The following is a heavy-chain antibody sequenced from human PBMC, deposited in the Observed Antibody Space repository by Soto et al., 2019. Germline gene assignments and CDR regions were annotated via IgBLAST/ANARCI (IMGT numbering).Heavy chain of an antibody. V-gene: IGHV4-39*01. CDR3: ARLGAFYSSSWNYYYYGMDV. CDR2: IYYSGST. J-gene: IGHJ6*02. CDR1: GGSISSSSYY. Sequence: PETLSLTRTVSGGSISSSSYYWGWIRQPPGKGLEWIGSIYYSGSTYYNPSLKSRVTISVDTSKNQFSLKLSSVTAADTAVYYCARLGAFYSSSWNYYYYGMDVWGQGTTVT. D-gene: IGHD6-13*01.